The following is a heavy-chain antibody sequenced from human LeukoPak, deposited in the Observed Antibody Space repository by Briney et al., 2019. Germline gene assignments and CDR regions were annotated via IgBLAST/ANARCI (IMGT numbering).Heavy chain of an antibody. CDR2: IAYDGSNK. CDR3: ARDLVVATIGTVGYFDY. Sequence: GRSLRLSCAASGFTFSSYAMHWVRQAPGTGLEWVAVIAYDGSNKYYADSVKGRFTISRDNSKNTLYLQMNSLRAEDTAVYYCARDLVVATIGTVGYFDYWGQGTLVTVSS. J-gene: IGHJ4*02. D-gene: IGHD5-12*01. CDR1: GFTFSSYA. V-gene: IGHV3-30-3*01.